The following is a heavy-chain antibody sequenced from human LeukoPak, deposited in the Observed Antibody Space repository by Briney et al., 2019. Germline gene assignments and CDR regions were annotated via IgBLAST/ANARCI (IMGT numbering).Heavy chain of an antibody. CDR1: GGTFSSYA. D-gene: IGHD6-19*01. V-gene: IGHV1-69*05. CDR2: IIPIFGTA. J-gene: IGHJ6*03. CDR3: ARGRRLVRGSYYYYMDV. Sequence: WASVKVSCKASGGTFSSYAISWVRQAPGQGLEWMGGIIPIFGTANYAQKFQGRVTITTDESTSTAYMELSSLRSEDTAVYYCARGRRLVRGSYYYYMDVWGKGTTVTVSS.